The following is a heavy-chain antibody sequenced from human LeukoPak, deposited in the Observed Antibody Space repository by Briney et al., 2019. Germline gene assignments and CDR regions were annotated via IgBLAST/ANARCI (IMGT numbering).Heavy chain of an antibody. Sequence: SGGSLRLSCAASGFTFSSYALHWVRQAPGKGLEFVSAISGHGRTTYYASSVKGRFTISRDNSKNTLYLQMGSLRPEDMALYYCARDLWDTGSYIGYWGQGTLVTVSS. D-gene: IGHD1-26*01. CDR3: ARDLWDTGSYIGY. V-gene: IGHV3-64*01. CDR2: ISGHGRTT. CDR1: GFTFSSYA. J-gene: IGHJ4*02.